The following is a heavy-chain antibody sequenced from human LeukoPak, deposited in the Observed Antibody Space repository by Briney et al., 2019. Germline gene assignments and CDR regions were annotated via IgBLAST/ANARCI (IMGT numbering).Heavy chain of an antibody. V-gene: IGHV4-61*08. CDR2: IYYSGST. Sequence: SETLSLTCSVSGGSVSSGDYYWNWIRQPPGKGLEWVGYIYYSGSTNYNPSLKSRLSISVDRSKNQFSLKLKSVTAADTAVYYCARDNSALDYWGQGTLVTVSS. J-gene: IGHJ4*02. CDR1: GGSVSSGDYY. D-gene: IGHD2-21*01. CDR3: ARDNSALDY.